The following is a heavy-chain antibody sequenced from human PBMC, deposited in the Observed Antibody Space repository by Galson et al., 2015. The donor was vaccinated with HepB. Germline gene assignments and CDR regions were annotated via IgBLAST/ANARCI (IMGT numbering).Heavy chain of an antibody. CDR1: GYYFANYW. J-gene: IGHJ4*02. Sequence: QSGAEVKKPGESLKISCKASGYYFANYWIAWVRQMPGKGLECMGIIFPGDSDTKYSPSFQGQVTISADRSNTTAYLQWSSLKASDTAMYYCARYPDFYDTTGYYWGGFYYWGLGTLVTVSS. D-gene: IGHD3-22*01. CDR2: IFPGDSDT. CDR3: ARYPDFYDTTGYYWGGFYY. V-gene: IGHV5-51*01.